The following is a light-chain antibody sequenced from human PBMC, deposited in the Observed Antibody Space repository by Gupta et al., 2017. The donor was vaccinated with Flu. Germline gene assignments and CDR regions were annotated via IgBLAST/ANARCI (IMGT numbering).Light chain of an antibody. CDR2: HAS. Sequence: ATPVSPSSISCSSSPCRAYRDVNNYLDWFQQKPGKAPRLLIYHASYRESGVPSRFSGSGSGTNFTLTISSLQAEDVGIYYCKKCNSAPFAFGRGTXVEIK. CDR3: KKCNSAPFA. CDR1: PCRAYRDVNNY. V-gene: IGKV2-30*01. J-gene: IGKJ4*01.